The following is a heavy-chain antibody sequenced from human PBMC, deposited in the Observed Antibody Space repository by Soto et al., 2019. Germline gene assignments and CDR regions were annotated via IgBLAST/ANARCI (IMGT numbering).Heavy chain of an antibody. V-gene: IGHV3-23*01. D-gene: IGHD2-2*01. CDR3: ANKAYIVVVPAASNYGMDV. J-gene: IGHJ6*02. CDR2: ISGSGGST. CDR1: GFTFSSYA. Sequence: WGSLIVAWAASGFTFSSYAMSWVRQAPGKGLEWVSAISGSGGSTYYADSVKGRFTISRDNSKNTLYLQMNSLRAEDTAVYYCANKAYIVVVPAASNYGMDVWGQGTTVTVS.